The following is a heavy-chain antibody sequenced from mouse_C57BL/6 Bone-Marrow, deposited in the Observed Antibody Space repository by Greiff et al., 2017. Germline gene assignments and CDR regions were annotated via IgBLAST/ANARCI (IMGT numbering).Heavy chain of an antibody. V-gene: IGHV5-4*01. J-gene: IGHJ2*01. Sequence: EVMLVESGGGLVKPGGSLKLSCAASGFTFSSYAMSWVRQTPEKRLEWVATISDGGSYTYYPDNVKGRFTISRDNAKNNLYRQMSHLKSEDTAMYYCARDWDYYGSSYDYFDYWGQGTTLTVSS. CDR1: GFTFSSYA. CDR3: ARDWDYYGSSYDYFDY. CDR2: ISDGGSYT. D-gene: IGHD1-1*01.